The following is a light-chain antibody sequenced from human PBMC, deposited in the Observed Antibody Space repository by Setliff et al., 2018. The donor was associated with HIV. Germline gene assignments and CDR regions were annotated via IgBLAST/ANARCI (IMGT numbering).Light chain of an antibody. J-gene: IGLJ1*01. Sequence: QSALTQPRSVSGSRGQSVTFSCTGGSSDVGGYDYVSWYQQHPGKAPKLIIYDVSKRPSGVPARFSGFKSGNTASLTISGLQPEDEADYYCCSYEITHRFVFGTGTKV. CDR2: DVS. CDR1: SSDVGGYDY. V-gene: IGLV2-11*01. CDR3: CSYEITHRFV.